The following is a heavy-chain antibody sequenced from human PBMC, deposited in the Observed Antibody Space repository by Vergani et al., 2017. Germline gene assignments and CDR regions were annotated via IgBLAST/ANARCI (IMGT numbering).Heavy chain of an antibody. Sequence: QVQLQQWGAGLLKPSETLSLTCAVYGGSFSGYYWSWIRQPPGKGLEGIGEINHSGSTNSNPSLKSRVTISVDTSKNQFSLKLSSVTAADTAVYYCARGSGEDWFDPWGQGTLVTVSS. CDR3: ARGSGEDWFDP. V-gene: IGHV4-34*01. CDR2: INHSGST. CDR1: GGSFSGYY. J-gene: IGHJ5*02.